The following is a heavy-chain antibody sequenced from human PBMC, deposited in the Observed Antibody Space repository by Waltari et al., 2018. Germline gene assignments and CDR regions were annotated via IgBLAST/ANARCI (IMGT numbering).Heavy chain of an antibody. V-gene: IGHV2-5*01. D-gene: IGHD6-13*01. CDR1: GFSLSTSGVG. J-gene: IGHJ4*02. CDR3: AHDEIAAAGTRGYFDY. CDR2: IYWNDDK. Sequence: QITLKESGPTLVKPTQTLTLTCTFSGFSLSTSGVGVGWIRQPPGKALEWLALIYWNDDKRYSPSLKSRLTITKDTSKNQVVLTMTNMDPVDTATYYCAHDEIAAAGTRGYFDYWGQGTLVTVSS.